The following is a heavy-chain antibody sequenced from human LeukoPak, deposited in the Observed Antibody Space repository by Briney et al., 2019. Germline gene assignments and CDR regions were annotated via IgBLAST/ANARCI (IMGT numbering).Heavy chain of an antibody. CDR2: ISGGGDST. V-gene: IGHV3-23*01. J-gene: IGHJ4*02. D-gene: IGHD1-1*01. CDR3: AKPYSIHNFSHYFDY. Sequence: PGRSLRLSCAVSEFTFSSYAISWVRQAPGKGLEWVSAISGGGDSTYYADSVKGQFTISRDNSKNTLYLQMNSLRAENTAIYYCAKPYSIHNFSHYFDYWGQGTLVTVSS. CDR1: EFTFSSYA.